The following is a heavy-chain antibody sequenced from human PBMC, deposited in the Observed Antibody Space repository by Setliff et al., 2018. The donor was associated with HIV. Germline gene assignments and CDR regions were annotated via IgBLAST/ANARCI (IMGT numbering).Heavy chain of an antibody. CDR1: GYTLTTYG. J-gene: IGHJ4*02. V-gene: IGHV7-4-1*02. CDR3: ARVGSYWSTFDY. CDR2: INTETGNP. D-gene: IGHD2-8*02. Sequence: ASVKVSCKASGYTLTTYGISWVRQAPGQGPEWMGWINTETGNPMYAQGFRGRLVFSLDTSVNTAYLQINSLKAEDTAMYYCARVGSYWSTFDYWGQGAQVTVSS.